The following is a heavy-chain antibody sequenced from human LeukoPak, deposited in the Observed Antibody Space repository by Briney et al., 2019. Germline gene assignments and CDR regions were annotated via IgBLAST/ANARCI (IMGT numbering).Heavy chain of an antibody. CDR2: ISAYNGNT. CDR1: GYTFTSYG. CDR3: ARLWFGELLFDY. J-gene: IGHJ4*02. D-gene: IGHD3-10*01. Sequence: ASVKVSCKASGYTFTSYGISWVRQDPGQGLEWMGWISAYNGNTNYAQKLQGRVTMTTDTSTSTAYMELRSLRSDDTAVYYCARLWFGELLFDYWGQGTLVTVSS. V-gene: IGHV1-18*01.